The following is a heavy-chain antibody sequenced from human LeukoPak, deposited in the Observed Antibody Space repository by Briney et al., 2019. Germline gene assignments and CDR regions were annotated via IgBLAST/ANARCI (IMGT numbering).Heavy chain of an antibody. D-gene: IGHD4-17*01. J-gene: IGHJ5*02. CDR1: GGSFSGYY. Sequence: TSETLSLTCAVYGGSFSGYYWSWIRQPPGKGLEWIGEINHSGSTNYNPSLKSRVTISVDTSKNQFSLKLSSVTAADTAVYYCASFTVLNWFDPWGQGTLVTVSS. V-gene: IGHV4-34*01. CDR3: ASFTVLNWFDP. CDR2: INHSGST.